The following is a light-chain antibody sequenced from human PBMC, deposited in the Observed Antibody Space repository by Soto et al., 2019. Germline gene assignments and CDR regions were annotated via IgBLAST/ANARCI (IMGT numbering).Light chain of an antibody. J-gene: IGKJ3*01. Sequence: DIQMTQSPSSLSASVGDRVTITCRASQSISNYLNWYQQNPGKAPKLLIYAASSLQSGVPSRFSGSGSGTDFTLTISSLQSEDFATYYCQQSYSTPPFTFGPGTKVDIK. CDR2: AAS. CDR3: QQSYSTPPFT. V-gene: IGKV1-39*01. CDR1: QSISNY.